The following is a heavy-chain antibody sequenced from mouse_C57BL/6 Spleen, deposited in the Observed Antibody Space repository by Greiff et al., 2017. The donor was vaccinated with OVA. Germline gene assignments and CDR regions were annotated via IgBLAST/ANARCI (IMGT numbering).Heavy chain of an antibody. D-gene: IGHD1-1*01. J-gene: IGHJ2*01. CDR3: ARPFITTVVAMDY. CDR2: ISSGSSTI. Sequence: VQLKESGGGLVKPGGSLKLSCAASGFTFSDYGMHWVRQAPEKGLEWVAYISSGSSTIYYADTVKGRFTISRDNAKNTLFLQMTSLRSEDTAMYYCARPFITTVVAMDYWGQGTTLTVSS. CDR1: GFTFSDYG. V-gene: IGHV5-17*01.